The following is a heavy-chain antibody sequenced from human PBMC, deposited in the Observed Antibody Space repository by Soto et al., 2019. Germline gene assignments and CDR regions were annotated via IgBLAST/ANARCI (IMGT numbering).Heavy chain of an antibody. V-gene: IGHV2-5*02. CDR2: IFWDDDK. J-gene: IGHJ4*02. Sequence: QITLKESGPPLVKPTQTLTLTCTFSGFSLSTSGVGVGWIRQPPGKALEWLALIFWDDDKRYSTSLKSRLTITKDTSKNQVVLTMTNMDPVDTAIYYCAHVYGGYDNFDYRCQGTRVTVSS. D-gene: IGHD5-12*01. CDR3: AHVYGGYDNFDY. CDR1: GFSLSTSGVG.